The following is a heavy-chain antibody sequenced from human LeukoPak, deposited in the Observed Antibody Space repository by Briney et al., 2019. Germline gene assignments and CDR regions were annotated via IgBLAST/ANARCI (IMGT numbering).Heavy chain of an antibody. CDR1: GGSISSYY. Sequence: SETLSLTCAVSGGSISSYYWSWIRQPPGKGLEWIGYIYYSGSTNYNPSLKSRVTISVDTSKNQFSLQLNSVTPEDTAVYYCAREEYSSSWEGYFDYWGQGTLVTVSS. J-gene: IGHJ4*02. V-gene: IGHV4-59*12. D-gene: IGHD6-13*01. CDR3: AREEYSSSWEGYFDY. CDR2: IYYSGST.